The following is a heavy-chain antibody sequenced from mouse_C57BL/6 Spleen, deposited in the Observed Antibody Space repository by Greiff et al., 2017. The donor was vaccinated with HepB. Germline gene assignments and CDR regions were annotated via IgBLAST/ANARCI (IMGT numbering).Heavy chain of an antibody. CDR1: GYTFTDYY. Sequence: VQLQQSGPELVKPGASVKISCKASGYTFTDYYMNWVKQSHGKSLEWIGDINPNNGGTSYNQKFKGKATLTVDKSSSTAYMELRSLTSEDSAVYYCAREGQLGSFAYWGQGTLVTVSA. CDR3: AREGQLGSFAY. J-gene: IGHJ3*01. D-gene: IGHD3-2*01. V-gene: IGHV1-26*01. CDR2: INPNNGGT.